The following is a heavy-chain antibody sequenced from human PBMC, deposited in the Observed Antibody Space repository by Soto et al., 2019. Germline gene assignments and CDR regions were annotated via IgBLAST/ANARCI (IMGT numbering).Heavy chain of an antibody. CDR3: ARVGAGIVGGMDV. Sequence: QVQLVQSGAEVKKPGASVKVSCKASGYTFTSYAMHWVRQAPGQRLEWMGWINAGNGNTKYSQKFQGRVTITRDTSASTASMELSSLRSEDTAVYYCARVGAGIVGGMDVWGQGTTVTVSS. CDR1: GYTFTSYA. D-gene: IGHD2-15*01. J-gene: IGHJ6*02. V-gene: IGHV1-3*01. CDR2: INAGNGNT.